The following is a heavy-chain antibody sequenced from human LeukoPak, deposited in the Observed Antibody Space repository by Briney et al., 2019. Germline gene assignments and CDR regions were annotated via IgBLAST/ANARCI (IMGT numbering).Heavy chain of an antibody. CDR3: AKDLEAALYSSSDRLLGY. D-gene: IGHD6-6*01. V-gene: IGHV3-30*02. CDR2: IQFDESDK. J-gene: IGHJ4*02. Sequence: GGSLRLSCVASGFSFSDYGMHWVRQTPGKGLEWVTFIQFDESDKFYADSVKGRFIISRDNSKSTLYLQMNSLRPEDTAVYYCAKDLEAALYSSSDRLLGYWGQGTLVTVSS. CDR1: GFSFSDYG.